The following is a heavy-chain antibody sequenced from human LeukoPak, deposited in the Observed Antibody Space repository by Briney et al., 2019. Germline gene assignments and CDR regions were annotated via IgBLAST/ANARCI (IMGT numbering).Heavy chain of an antibody. CDR3: AKERGVSKPFDY. D-gene: IGHD2-8*02. Sequence: QPGGSLRLSCAVSGFTFSTYCMNWVRQAPGKGLEWVSAISDNGERTYYADSVKGRFTISRDNSRSTLYLQMNSLRAEDTAVYYCAKERGVSKPFDYWGQGTLVTVSS. CDR1: GFTFSTYC. V-gene: IGHV3-23*01. CDR2: ISDNGERT. J-gene: IGHJ4*02.